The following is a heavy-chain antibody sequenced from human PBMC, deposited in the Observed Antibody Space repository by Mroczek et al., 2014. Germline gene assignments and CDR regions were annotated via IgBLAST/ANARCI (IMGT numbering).Heavy chain of an antibody. CDR2: ISYDGSYN. Sequence: SGGGRGPASGGPSRLSCGASGFTFSHYGMHWVRQAPGKGLEWVAVISYDGSYNYYTDSVKGRFTISRDNSKDTLYLQMNSLRVEDTAVYFCARSNTSPTGYFALWGRGTLVTVSS. D-gene: IGHD2-2*01. V-gene: IGHV3-30*03. CDR3: ARSNTSPTGYFAL. CDR1: GFTFSHYG. J-gene: IGHJ2*01.